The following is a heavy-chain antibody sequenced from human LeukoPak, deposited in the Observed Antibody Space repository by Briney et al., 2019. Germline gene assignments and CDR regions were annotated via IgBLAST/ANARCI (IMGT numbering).Heavy chain of an antibody. D-gene: IGHD2-15*01. CDR3: ARRDIVVVVSASDY. CDR2: ITASGDRT. CDR1: GFTFSDYV. J-gene: IGHJ4*02. Sequence: GESLRLSCAASGFTFSDYVMIWVRQAPGKGLEWVSGITASGDRTFYGDSVRGRFTMSRDNSKNTVYLQMNSLRLDDTAVYYCARRDIVVVVSASDYWGQGTLVTVSS. V-gene: IGHV3-23*01.